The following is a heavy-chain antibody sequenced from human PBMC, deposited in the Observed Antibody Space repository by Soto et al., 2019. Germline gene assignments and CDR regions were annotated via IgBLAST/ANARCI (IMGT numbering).Heavy chain of an antibody. CDR2: ISGSGSNST. CDR3: AKGGGRCFFGY. J-gene: IGHJ4*02. D-gene: IGHD2-15*01. CDR1: GFTFSTYA. V-gene: IGHV3-23*01. Sequence: EVQLLESGGGLVQPGGSLRLSCAASGFTFSTYAMSWVRQAPGKGLEWVSSISGSGSNSTFYGDSVKGRFTISRDNSKNTLYRHMSSLGAEYTAGYYWAKGGGRCFFGYWGQGTLVNVSS.